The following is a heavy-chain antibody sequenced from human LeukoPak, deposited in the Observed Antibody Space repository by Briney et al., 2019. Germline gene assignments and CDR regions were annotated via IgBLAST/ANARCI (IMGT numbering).Heavy chain of an antibody. D-gene: IGHD2-8*01. V-gene: IGHV1-8*01. CDR1: GYTFTSYD. Sequence: ASVKVSCKASGYTFTSYDINWVRQATGQELEWMGWMNPHSDNTAYAQKFQGRVTMTKNTSISTAHMELSSLRSDDTAVYYCTRRANGRRYNWFDTWGQGTLVTVSS. CDR2: MNPHSDNT. CDR3: TRRANGRRYNWFDT. J-gene: IGHJ5*02.